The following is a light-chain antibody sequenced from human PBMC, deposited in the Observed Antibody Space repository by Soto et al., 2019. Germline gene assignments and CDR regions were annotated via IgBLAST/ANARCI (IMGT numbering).Light chain of an antibody. Sequence: EIVMTQSPATLSVSPGERATLSCRASQSGNSNLAWYQQKPGQAPRLLIYDASTRATGVTARFSGSGSGTEFTLTISSLQSEDFAVYYCQQYNSWLYTLGQGTKLEIK. CDR1: QSGNSN. J-gene: IGKJ2*01. CDR3: QQYNSWLYT. CDR2: DAS. V-gene: IGKV3-15*01.